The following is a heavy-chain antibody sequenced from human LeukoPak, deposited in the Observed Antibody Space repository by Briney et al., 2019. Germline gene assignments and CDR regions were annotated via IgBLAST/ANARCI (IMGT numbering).Heavy chain of an antibody. D-gene: IGHD6-13*01. J-gene: IGHJ4*02. V-gene: IGHV4-59*01. Sequence: SETLSLTCAVYGGSFSGYYWSWIRQPPGKGLEWIGYIYYSGTTNYNPSLKSRVTISVDTSKNQFSLKLSSVTAADTAVYYCARDHGIAAADYWGQGTLVTVSS. CDR2: IYYSGTT. CDR1: GGSFSGYY. CDR3: ARDHGIAAADY.